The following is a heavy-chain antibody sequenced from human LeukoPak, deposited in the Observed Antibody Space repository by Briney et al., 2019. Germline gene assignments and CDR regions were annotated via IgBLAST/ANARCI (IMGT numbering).Heavy chain of an antibody. CDR2: KNPNTGNT. J-gene: IGHJ6*03. CDR3: ANPVYYYDSSGGPSRSYMDF. Sequence: ASVKVSCKASGYTFTSYDINWVRQATGQGLEWMGWKNPNTGNTGYAQKFQGRVTITADESTSTAYMELSSLRSEETAVYYRANPVYYYDSSGGPSRSYMDFWGKGTTVTISS. CDR1: GYTFTSYD. V-gene: IGHV1-8*03. D-gene: IGHD3-22*01.